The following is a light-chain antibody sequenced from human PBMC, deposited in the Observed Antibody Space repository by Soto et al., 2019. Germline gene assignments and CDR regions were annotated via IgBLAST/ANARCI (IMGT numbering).Light chain of an antibody. Sequence: EIVLTQSPGTLSLSPGERATLSCRASQSVSSSYLAWYQQTPGQAPRLLIYGASGRATGIPDRFSGSGSGTDFTLTISRLEPEDFAVYYCQQYPGYTFGQGTKLEIK. V-gene: IGKV3-20*01. CDR1: QSVSSSY. CDR2: GAS. CDR3: QQYPGYT. J-gene: IGKJ2*01.